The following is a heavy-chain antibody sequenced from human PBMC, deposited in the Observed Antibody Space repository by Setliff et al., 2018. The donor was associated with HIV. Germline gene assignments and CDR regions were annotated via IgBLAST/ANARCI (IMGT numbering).Heavy chain of an antibody. CDR1: GESFNTYY. V-gene: IGHV4-59*12. J-gene: IGHJ6*03. CDR2: FYYSGST. D-gene: IGHD3-10*01. Sequence: SETLSLTCAVYGESFNTYYWGWIRQPPGKGLEWLGNFYYSGSTHYNPSLRSRVTISLDTSKSALDTSKSLISLKLSSVTAADTAVYYCARGRAYMDVWGKGTTVTVSS. CDR3: ARGRAYMDV.